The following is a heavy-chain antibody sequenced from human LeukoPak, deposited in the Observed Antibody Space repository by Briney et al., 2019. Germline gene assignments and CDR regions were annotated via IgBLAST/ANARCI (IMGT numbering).Heavy chain of an antibody. CDR2: IYSGGST. V-gene: IGHV3-66*01. D-gene: IGHD4-23*01. J-gene: IGHJ4*02. CDR1: GFTTSSNY. Sequence: PGGSLRLSCVASGFTTSSNYMSWVPHAPGKGLERVSFIYSGGSTYYADSVKGRLTISRDNSKNTLYLQMNSLRAEDTAVYYCAREDKVTPFDYWGQGTLVTVS. CDR3: AREDKVTPFDY.